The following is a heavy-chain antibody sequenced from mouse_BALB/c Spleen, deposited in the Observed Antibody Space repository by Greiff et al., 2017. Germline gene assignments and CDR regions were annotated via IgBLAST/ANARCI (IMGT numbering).Heavy chain of an antibody. Sequence: VKLQESGPELVKPGASVKMSCKASGYTFTDYVISWVKQRTGQGLEWIGEIYPGSGSTYYNEKFKCKATLTADKSSNTAYMQLSSLTSEDSAVYFCARGDGLAWFAYWGQGTLVTVSA. V-gene: IGHV1-77*01. CDR2: IYPGSGST. CDR3: ARGDGLAWFAY. D-gene: IGHD2-10*02. CDR1: GYTFTDYV. J-gene: IGHJ3*01.